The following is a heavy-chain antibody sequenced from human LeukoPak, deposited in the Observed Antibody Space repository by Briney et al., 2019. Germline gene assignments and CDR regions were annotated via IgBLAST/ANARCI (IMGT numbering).Heavy chain of an antibody. Sequence: GGSLRLSCAASGFTFSNAWMNWVRQAPGKGLKWVGRIKSETDGGTTDYTAPVYGRFTISRDDSKNTLYVQMRSLKTEDTAVYYCTIQGSRAYFDYWGQGTLVTVSS. V-gene: IGHV3-15*01. CDR1: GFTFSNAW. CDR3: TIQGSRAYFDY. CDR2: IKSETDGGTT. D-gene: IGHD3-10*01. J-gene: IGHJ4*02.